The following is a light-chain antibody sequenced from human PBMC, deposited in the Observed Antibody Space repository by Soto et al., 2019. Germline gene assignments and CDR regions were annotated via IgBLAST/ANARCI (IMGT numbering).Light chain of an antibody. V-gene: IGKV3-20*01. CDR3: QQYGSSPPLS. Sequence: EIVLTQSPGTLSLSPGERATLSCRASQSVSSSYLAWYQQKPGQAPRLFIYAASIRATGIPDRFSGSGSGTDFTLTISRLEPEDFAVYYCQQYGSSPPLSFGGGTKVEIK. J-gene: IGKJ4*01. CDR2: AAS. CDR1: QSVSSSY.